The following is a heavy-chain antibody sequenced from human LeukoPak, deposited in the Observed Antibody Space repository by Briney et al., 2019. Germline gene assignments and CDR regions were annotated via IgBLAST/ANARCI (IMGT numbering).Heavy chain of an antibody. Sequence: GGSQTLLCTASGLPYSSYHVSCVPRARGKAGVGLSALSRSGGSTYYADSVKGRFTISRDRSNNTMYLQMNSQRAEDTAVYYYAKNDVWSGYYNYYYMDVWGKGTTVTVSS. D-gene: IGHD3-3*01. CDR1: GLPYSSYH. CDR2: LSRSGGST. V-gene: IGHV3-23*01. J-gene: IGHJ6*03. CDR3: AKNDVWSGYYNYYYMDV.